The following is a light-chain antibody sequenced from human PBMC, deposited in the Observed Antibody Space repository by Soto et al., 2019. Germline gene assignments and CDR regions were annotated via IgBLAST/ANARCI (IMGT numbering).Light chain of an antibody. CDR2: HVS. V-gene: IGLV2-14*03. CDR3: TSVTSDNLYV. J-gene: IGLJ1*01. CDR1: SSDFGGYNY. Sequence: QSVLTQPASVSGSPGQSITISCTGTSSDFGGYNYVSWYQQYPGKVPKLLIYHVSNRPSGVSNRFSGSKSGNTASLTISGLQAEDEADYFCTSVTSDNLYVFGTGTKVTVL.